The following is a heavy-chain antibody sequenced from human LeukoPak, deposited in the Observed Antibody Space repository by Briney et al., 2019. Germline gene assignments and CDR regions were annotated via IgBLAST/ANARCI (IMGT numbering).Heavy chain of an antibody. D-gene: IGHD6-6*01. CDR2: IYYSGST. Sequence: PSQTLSLTCTVSGGSISSGDYYWSWIRQPPGKGLEWIGYIYYSGSTNYNPSLKSRVTISVDTSKNQFSLKLSSVTAADTAVYYCASEGSSSFTSYFQHWGQGTLVTVSS. CDR1: GGSISSGDYY. V-gene: IGHV4-61*08. CDR3: ASEGSSSFTSYFQH. J-gene: IGHJ1*01.